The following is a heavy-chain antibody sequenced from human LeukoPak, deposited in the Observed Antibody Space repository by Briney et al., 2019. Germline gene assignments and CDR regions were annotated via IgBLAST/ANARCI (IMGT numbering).Heavy chain of an antibody. D-gene: IGHD3-3*01. J-gene: IGHJ6*02. CDR1: GFTFSSYA. Sequence: GASLRLSCAASGFTFSSYAVSWVRQAPGKGLEWVSAISGSGGSTYYADSVKGRFTNSRDNSKNTLYLQMNSLRAEDTAVYYCAKAGYDFWSGPGGYYYGMDVWGQGTTVTVSS. CDR2: ISGSGGST. V-gene: IGHV3-23*01. CDR3: AKAGYDFWSGPGGYYYGMDV.